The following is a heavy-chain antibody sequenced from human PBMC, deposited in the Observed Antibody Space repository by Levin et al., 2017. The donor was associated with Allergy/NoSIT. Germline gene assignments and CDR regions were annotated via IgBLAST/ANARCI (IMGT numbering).Heavy chain of an antibody. CDR3: ATNPEFGELLRYYYYMDV. CDR2: ISSSSSTI. V-gene: IGHV3-48*01. J-gene: IGHJ6*03. D-gene: IGHD3-10*01. Sequence: GGSLRLSCAASGFTFSSYSMNWVRQAPGKGLEWVSYISSSSSTIYYADSVKGRFTISRDNAKNSLYLQMNSLRAEDTAVYYCATNPEFGELLRYYYYMDVWGKGTTVTVSS. CDR1: GFTFSSYS.